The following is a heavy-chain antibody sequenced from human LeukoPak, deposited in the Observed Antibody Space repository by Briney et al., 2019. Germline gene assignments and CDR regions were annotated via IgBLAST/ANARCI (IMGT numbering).Heavy chain of an antibody. D-gene: IGHD3-3*01. Sequence: GGSLRLSCTASGFTFSNYWMHWVRQAPGKGLVWVSRINTDGSSTSCADSVKGRLTISRDNAKNTLFLQMNSLRAEDTAVYYCARALYDFWSGYYIANYMDVWGKGTPVTVSS. V-gene: IGHV3-74*01. CDR1: GFTFSNYW. J-gene: IGHJ6*03. CDR3: ARALYDFWSGYYIANYMDV. CDR2: INTDGSST.